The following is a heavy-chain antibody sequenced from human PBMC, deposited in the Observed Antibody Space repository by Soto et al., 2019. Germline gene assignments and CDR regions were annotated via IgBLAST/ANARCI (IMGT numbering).Heavy chain of an antibody. CDR2: ISGSGGST. CDR1: GFTFSSYA. CDR3: AKSLDTYYYGSGSYIDY. D-gene: IGHD3-10*01. J-gene: IGHJ4*02. V-gene: IGHV3-23*01. Sequence: EVQLLESGGGLVQPGGSLRLSCAASGFTFSSYAMSWVRQAPGKGLEWVSAISGSGGSTYYADSVKGRFTISRDNSKNTLYVQMNSLRAEDTAVYYCAKSLDTYYYGSGSYIDYWGQGTLVTVSS.